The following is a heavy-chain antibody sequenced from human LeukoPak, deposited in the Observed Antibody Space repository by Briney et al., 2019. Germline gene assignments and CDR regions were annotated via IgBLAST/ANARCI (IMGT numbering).Heavy chain of an antibody. CDR1: GYTFTGYY. J-gene: IGHJ4*02. D-gene: IGHD2-15*01. Sequence: ASVKVSCKASGYTFTGYYMHWVRQAPGQGLEWMGWINPNSGGTNYAQKFQGRVTMTRDTSISTAYMELSRLRSDDTAVYYCARGRRDIVVVVAARLYYFDYWGQGTLVTVSS. V-gene: IGHV1-2*02. CDR2: INPNSGGT. CDR3: ARGRRDIVVVVAARLYYFDY.